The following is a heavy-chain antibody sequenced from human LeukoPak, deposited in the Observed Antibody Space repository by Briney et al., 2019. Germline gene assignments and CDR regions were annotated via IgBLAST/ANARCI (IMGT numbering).Heavy chain of an antibody. CDR2: IIPIFGTA. CDR3: AREANWKGFDP. D-gene: IGHD1-1*01. Sequence: ASVKDSCKASGGTFSSYAISWVRQAPGQGLEWMGGIIPIFGTANYAQKFQGRVTITADESTSTAYMELSSLRSEDTAVYYCAREANWKGFDPWGQGTLVTVSS. J-gene: IGHJ5*02. V-gene: IGHV1-69*13. CDR1: GGTFSSYA.